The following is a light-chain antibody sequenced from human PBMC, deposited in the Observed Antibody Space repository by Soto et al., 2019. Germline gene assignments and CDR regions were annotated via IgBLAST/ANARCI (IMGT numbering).Light chain of an antibody. CDR3: ETWDINTWV. V-gene: IGLV4-60*02. J-gene: IGLJ3*02. CDR1: SGHSSYV. Sequence: QPVLTQSSSASASLGSSVKLTCTLSSGHSSYVIAWHQQQPGKAPRYLMKLEDSGSYKKGSGVPDRFSGSSSGADRHLTISNLQFEDEADYYCETWDINTWVFGGGTKLTVL. CDR2: LEDSGSY.